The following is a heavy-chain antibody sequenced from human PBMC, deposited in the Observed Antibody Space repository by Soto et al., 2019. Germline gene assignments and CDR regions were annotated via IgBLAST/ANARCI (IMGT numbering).Heavy chain of an antibody. CDR1: GYTFTSYD. D-gene: IGHD3-3*01. V-gene: IGHV1-8*01. J-gene: IGHJ6*03. Sequence: QVQLVQSGAEVKKPGASVKVSCKASGYTFTSYDINWVRQATGQGLEWMGWMNPNSGNTGYTQKFQGRVTMTRNTSISTAYMELSSLRSEDTAVYYCARVLEWSPPPYYMDVWGKGTTVTVSS. CDR2: MNPNSGNT. CDR3: ARVLEWSPPPYYMDV.